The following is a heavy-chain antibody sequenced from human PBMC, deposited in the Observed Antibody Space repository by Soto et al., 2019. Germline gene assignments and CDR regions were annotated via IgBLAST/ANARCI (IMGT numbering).Heavy chain of an antibody. V-gene: IGHV3-7*03. Sequence: GSLRLSCTASSFFISNYWMSWVRQAPGKGLEWVANIKRDASEKHYVDSVKGRFTISRDNAKNSVYLQMNSLRADDTAVYYCTSARSSVEPGGFVEYWGQGTLVTVSS. CDR2: IKRDASEK. CDR1: SFFISNYW. CDR3: TSARSSVEPGGFVEY. J-gene: IGHJ4*02. D-gene: IGHD2-15*01.